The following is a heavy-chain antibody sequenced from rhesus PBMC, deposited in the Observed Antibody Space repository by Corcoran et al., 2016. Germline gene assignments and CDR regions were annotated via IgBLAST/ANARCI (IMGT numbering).Heavy chain of an antibody. CDR2: IESSGTT. D-gene: IGHD6-13*01. Sequence: QLQLQESGPGLVKPSETLSLTCAVSGGSISGYWWSWIRQPPGKGLEWIGRIESSGTTDSTPSLRSRVSISRDTSKNQFSLKLSSVTAADTAVYYCARIAAGLDFSFDYWGQGVLVTVSS. J-gene: IGHJ4*01. CDR3: ARIAAGLDFSFDY. CDR1: GGSISGYW. V-gene: IGHV4-160*01.